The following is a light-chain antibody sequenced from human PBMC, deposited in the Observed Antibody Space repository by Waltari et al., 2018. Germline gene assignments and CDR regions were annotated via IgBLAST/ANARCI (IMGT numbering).Light chain of an antibody. CDR2: AAS. CDR1: QSLSRN. Sequence: EILMTQSPGTLSVSPGETATLSCRASQSLSRNLAWYQLKPGQAPRLLIYAASTRATGIPARFSGSGSGTEFTLTISSLQSEDFAVYYCQQYSDWPPLTFGGGIKVEIK. J-gene: IGKJ4*01. V-gene: IGKV3-15*01. CDR3: QQYSDWPPLT.